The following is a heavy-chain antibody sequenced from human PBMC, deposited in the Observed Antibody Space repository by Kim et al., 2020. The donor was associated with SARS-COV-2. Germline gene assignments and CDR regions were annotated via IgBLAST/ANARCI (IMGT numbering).Heavy chain of an antibody. J-gene: IGHJ6*02. CDR3: ARGLSSITMIVVVFAGGIYGMDV. Sequence: SETLSLTCAVYGGSFSGYYWTWIRQPPGKGLEWIGETIHIGTANYNPPLKSGLTLSLDTSKNQYSLKLSSVTAAATAVYYCARGLSSITMIVVVFAGGIYGMDVWGQGTTVTVSS. CDR1: GGSFSGYY. CDR2: TIHIGTA. V-gene: IGHV4-34*01. D-gene: IGHD3-22*01.